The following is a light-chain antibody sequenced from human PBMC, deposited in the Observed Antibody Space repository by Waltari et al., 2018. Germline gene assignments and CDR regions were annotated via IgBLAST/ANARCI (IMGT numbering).Light chain of an antibody. CDR1: QDISNS. J-gene: IGKJ3*01. CDR3: QQYDNLPRT. CDR2: DAS. Sequence: DFQMTQSPSSLSASVGVRVTITCQASQDISNSLDWYQQKPGKAPKLRIYDASKLETGCPSRFSGSGSGTDFTFTISSLQPEDIATYYCQQYDNLPRTFGPGTKVNIK. V-gene: IGKV1-33*01.